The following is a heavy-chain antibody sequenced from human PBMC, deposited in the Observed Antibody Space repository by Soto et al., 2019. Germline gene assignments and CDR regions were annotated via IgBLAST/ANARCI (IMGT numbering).Heavy chain of an antibody. J-gene: IGHJ5*02. CDR2: IHPNSGDT. D-gene: IGHD4-4*01. CDR1: GYTFTDHY. Sequence: QVQLVHSGAEVKEPGASMKVSCKASGYTFTDHYINWVRQAPGQGPEYMGWIHPNSGDTNYVQRFQGRLIMTRDTSINTAYMELRRLTSDDTAVYYCTRDSSTGKNSYKWFDPWGQGTLVTVSS. CDR3: TRDSSTGKNSYKWFDP. V-gene: IGHV1-2*02.